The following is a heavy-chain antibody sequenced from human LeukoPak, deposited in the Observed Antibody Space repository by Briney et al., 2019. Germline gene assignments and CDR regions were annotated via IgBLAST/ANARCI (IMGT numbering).Heavy chain of an antibody. V-gene: IGHV3-21*01. J-gene: IGHJ4*02. D-gene: IGHD6-19*01. Sequence: GGSLRLSCAASGFTFSTYTMNWVRQAPGKGLEWVSFISSSSSYIYYADSVKGRFTISRDDAKNSLYLQMNSLRAEDTAVYYCAGDIRGWYTYRGQGTLVTVSS. CDR2: ISSSSSYI. CDR1: GFTFSTYT. CDR3: AGDIRGWYTY.